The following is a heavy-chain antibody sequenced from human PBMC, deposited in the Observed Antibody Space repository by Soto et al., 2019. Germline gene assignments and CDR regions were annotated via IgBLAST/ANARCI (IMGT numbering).Heavy chain of an antibody. CDR3: ASLTGDSSRGILDY. D-gene: IGHD7-27*01. J-gene: IGHJ4*01. CDR2: ISYSGTT. V-gene: IGHV4-39*01. CDR1: GGSIGSNSYY. Sequence: ASETLSLTCTVSGGSIGSNSYYWGWIRQPPGKGLEWIGSISYSGTTYYNPSLKSRVTISVDTSKNQFSLRLSSMTAADTAVYYCASLTGDSSRGILDYWGHGTLVTVSS.